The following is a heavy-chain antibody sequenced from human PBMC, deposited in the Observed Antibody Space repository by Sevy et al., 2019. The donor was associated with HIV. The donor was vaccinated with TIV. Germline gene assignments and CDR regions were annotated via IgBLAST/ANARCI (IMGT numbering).Heavy chain of an antibody. CDR3: ARGHITMVRGVVENYYYGMDV. V-gene: IGHV1-69*13. CDR2: IIPIFGTA. CDR1: GGTFSSYA. D-gene: IGHD3-10*01. Sequence: ASVKVSCKASGGTFSSYAISWVRQAPGQGLEWMGGIIPIFGTANYAQKFQGRVTITADESTSTAYMELSSLRSEDTALYYCARGHITMVRGVVENYYYGMDVWGQGTTVTVSS. J-gene: IGHJ6*02.